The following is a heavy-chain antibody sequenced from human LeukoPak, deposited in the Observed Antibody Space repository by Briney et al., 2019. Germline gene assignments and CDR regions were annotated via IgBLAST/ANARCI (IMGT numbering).Heavy chain of an antibody. J-gene: IGHJ6*02. CDR3: ARSPIVVVPAAIRPAIYYYYGMDV. V-gene: IGHV4-34*01. D-gene: IGHD2-2*02. Sequence: SETLSLTCAVYGGSFSGYYWSWIRQPPGKGLEWIGEINHSGSTNYNPSLKSRVTISVDTSKNQFSLKLSSVTAADTAVYYCARSPIVVVPAAIRPAIYYYYGMDVWGQGTTVTVSS. CDR1: GGSFSGYY. CDR2: INHSGST.